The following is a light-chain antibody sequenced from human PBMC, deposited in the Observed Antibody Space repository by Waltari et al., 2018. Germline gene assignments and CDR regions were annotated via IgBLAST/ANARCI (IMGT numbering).Light chain of an antibody. V-gene: IGKV1-17*02. CDR1: QGISSY. Sequence: DIQMTQSPSSLSTSVGDRVTITCRASQGISSYLSWYQQKPGKPPKRLIYDASSLEGGVPSRFSGSGSGTEFTLTISNLQPEDFAIYYCLQYNSKPWTFGQGTKVEIK. J-gene: IGKJ1*01. CDR2: DAS. CDR3: LQYNSKPWT.